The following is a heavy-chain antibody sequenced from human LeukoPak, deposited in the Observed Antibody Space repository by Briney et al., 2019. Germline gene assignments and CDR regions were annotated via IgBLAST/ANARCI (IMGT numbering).Heavy chain of an antibody. CDR3: AREEDDFWS. D-gene: IGHD3-3*01. CDR2: VYAYDYTRVST. CDR1: GGSMTSQY. Sequence: PSETLSLTCTVSGGSMTSQYWSWIRQSTVKGLEYIGRVYAYDYTRVSTNYNPSLKSRVTMSVDTSKNQFSLKLSSVTAADTAVYYCAREEDDFWSWGQGTLVTVSS. V-gene: IGHV4-4*07. J-gene: IGHJ5*02.